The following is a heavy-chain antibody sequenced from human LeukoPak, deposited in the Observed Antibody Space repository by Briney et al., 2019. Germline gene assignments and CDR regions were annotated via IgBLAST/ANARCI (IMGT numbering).Heavy chain of an antibody. Sequence: GRSLRLSCAASGFTFSSYGMHWVRQAPGKGLEWVAVIWYDGSNKYYADSVKGRFTISRDNSKNTLYLQMNSLRVEDTGLYYCARDIAGRPPFDFWGQGILVTVSS. CDR1: GFTFSSYG. V-gene: IGHV3-33*01. CDR2: IWYDGSNK. D-gene: IGHD6-6*01. CDR3: ARDIAGRPPFDF. J-gene: IGHJ4*02.